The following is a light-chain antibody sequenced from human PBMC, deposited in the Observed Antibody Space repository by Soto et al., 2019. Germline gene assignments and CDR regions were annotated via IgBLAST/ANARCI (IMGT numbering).Light chain of an antibody. V-gene: IGLV2-14*01. CDR1: SSDVGGYNY. J-gene: IGLJ1*01. Sequence: QSALAQPASVSESPGQSITISCTGTSSDVGGYNYVSWYQQHPGKVPRLMIYDVIHRPSGVSNRFTGSKSGSTASLTISGLQAEDEADYYCSSYTASGATYVFGTGTKVTAL. CDR2: DVI. CDR3: SSYTASGATYV.